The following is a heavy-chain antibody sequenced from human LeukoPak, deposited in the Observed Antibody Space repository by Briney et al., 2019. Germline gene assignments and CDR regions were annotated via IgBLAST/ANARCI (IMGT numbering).Heavy chain of an antibody. CDR1: GFTFRSYW. J-gene: IGHJ4*02. CDR2: IDNDGSDT. D-gene: IGHD5-18*01. V-gene: IGHV3-74*01. Sequence: GGSLRLXCAASGFTFRSYWIHWVRQAPGKALVWVGRIDNDGSDTIYADSVKGRFTISRDNSKNTLYLQMNSLRAEDTAVYYCAKDSQYSYGFTYFDYWGQGTLVTVSS. CDR3: AKDSQYSYGFTYFDY.